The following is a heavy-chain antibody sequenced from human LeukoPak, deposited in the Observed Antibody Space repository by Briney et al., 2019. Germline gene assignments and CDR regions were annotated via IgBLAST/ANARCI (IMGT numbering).Heavy chain of an antibody. CDR2: ISGSADST. CDR1: GFTFSSYA. J-gene: IGHJ4*02. D-gene: IGHD1-26*01. CDR3: ARRSMSSGYFDY. Sequence: QTGGSLRLSCAASGFTFSSYAMSWVRQAPGKGLEWVSAISGSADSTYYADSVKGRFTISRDNSKNTLYLQMNSLSAEDTAVYYCARRSMSSGYFDYWGQGTLVTVSS. V-gene: IGHV3-23*01.